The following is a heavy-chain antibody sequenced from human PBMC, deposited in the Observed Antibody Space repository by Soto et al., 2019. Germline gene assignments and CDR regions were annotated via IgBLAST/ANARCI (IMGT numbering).Heavy chain of an antibody. Sequence: GGSLRLSCSASGFTFSSYAMHWVRQAPGKGLEYVSAISSNGGSTYYADSVKGRFTISRDNSKNTLYLQMSSLRAEDTAVYYCVKSPLVERYFDWLSQYYFDYWGQGTLVTVSS. CDR3: VKSPLVERYFDWLSQYYFDY. CDR1: GFTFSSYA. D-gene: IGHD3-9*01. J-gene: IGHJ4*02. V-gene: IGHV3-64D*08. CDR2: ISSNGGST.